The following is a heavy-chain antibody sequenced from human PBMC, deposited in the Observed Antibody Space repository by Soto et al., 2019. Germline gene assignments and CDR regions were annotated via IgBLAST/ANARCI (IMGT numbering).Heavy chain of an antibody. CDR2: IYYSGST. CDR3: ARPSVAGSAFGMDV. V-gene: IGHV4-39*01. Sequence: PSETLSLTCTVSGGSISSSSYYWGWIRQPPGKGLEWIGSIYYSGSTYYNPSLKSRVTISVDTSKNQFSLKLSSVTAADTAVYYCARPSVAGSAFGMDVWRQGTTVTVSS. J-gene: IGHJ6*02. CDR1: GGSISSSSYY. D-gene: IGHD6-19*01.